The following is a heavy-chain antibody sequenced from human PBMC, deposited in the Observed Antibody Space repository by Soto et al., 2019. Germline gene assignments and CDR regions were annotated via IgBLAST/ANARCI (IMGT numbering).Heavy chain of an antibody. Sequence: GASVKVSCKASGYTFTSYYMHWVRQAPGQGLEWMGIINPSGGSTSYAQKFQGRATMTRDTSTSTVYMELSSLRSEDTAVYYCAREYYDILTGYYKGLGYFDYWGQGTLVTVSS. J-gene: IGHJ4*02. CDR1: GYTFTSYY. CDR2: INPSGGST. CDR3: AREYYDILTGYYKGLGYFDY. V-gene: IGHV1-46*01. D-gene: IGHD3-9*01.